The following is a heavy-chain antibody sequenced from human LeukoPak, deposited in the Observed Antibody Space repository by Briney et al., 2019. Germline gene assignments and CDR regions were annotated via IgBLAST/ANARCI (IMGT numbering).Heavy chain of an antibody. D-gene: IGHD2-15*01. Sequence: GRSLRLSCAASGFTFSSYAMHWVRQAPGKGLEWVAVISYDGSNEYYADSVKGRFTISRDNSKNTLYLQMNSLRAEDTAVYYCARDVVVAAANWFDPWGQGTLVTVSS. CDR3: ARDVVVAAANWFDP. CDR1: GFTFSSYA. V-gene: IGHV3-30-3*01. CDR2: ISYDGSNE. J-gene: IGHJ5*02.